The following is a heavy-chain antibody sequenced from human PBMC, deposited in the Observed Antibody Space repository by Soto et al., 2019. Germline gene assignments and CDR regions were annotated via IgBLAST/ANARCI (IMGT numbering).Heavy chain of an antibody. V-gene: IGHV3-9*01. Sequence: EVQLVESGGGLVQPGRSLRLSCAASGFTFDDYAMHWVRQAPGKGLEWVSGISWNSGSIGYADSVKGRFTISRDNAKNSLYLQMNRLRAEDTALYYCAKDQFGESYHGVVDYWGQGTLVTVSS. CDR3: AKDQFGESYHGVVDY. CDR1: GFTFDDYA. J-gene: IGHJ4*02. CDR2: ISWNSGSI. D-gene: IGHD3-10*01.